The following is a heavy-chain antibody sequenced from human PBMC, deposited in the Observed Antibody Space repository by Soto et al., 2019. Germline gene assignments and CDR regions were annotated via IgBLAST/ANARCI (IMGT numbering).Heavy chain of an antibody. CDR1: TGTLSDYY. CDR3: VRGQRLYIWFDP. J-gene: IGHJ5*02. V-gene: IGHV4-34*01. Sequence: SETLALTYAVYTGTLSDYYWTWIRQPPGKGLEWIGEINHSGSTNYNPSLKSRVTISVDTSKNQFSLNLVSPTAADTGVYYCVRGQRLYIWFDPWGQGTLVTVSS. CDR2: INHSGST.